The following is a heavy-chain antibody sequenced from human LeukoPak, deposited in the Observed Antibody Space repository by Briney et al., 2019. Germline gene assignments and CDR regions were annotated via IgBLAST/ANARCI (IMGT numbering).Heavy chain of an antibody. CDR2: INHSGST. CDR1: GGSISSSSYY. V-gene: IGHV4-39*07. CDR3: ARRPYSSGWYWFDP. D-gene: IGHD6-19*01. J-gene: IGHJ5*02. Sequence: KPSETLSLTCTVSGGSISSSSYYWSWIRQPPGRGLEWIGEINHSGSTNYNPSLKSRVTISVDTSKNQFSLKLSSVTAADTAVYYCARRPYSSGWYWFDPWGQGTLVTVSS.